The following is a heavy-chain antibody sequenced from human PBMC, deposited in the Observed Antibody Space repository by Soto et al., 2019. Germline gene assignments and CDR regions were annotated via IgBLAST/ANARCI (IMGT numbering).Heavy chain of an antibody. Sequence: HVQLVQSGAEVKKPGSSVKVSCKASGGTFSSYAISWVRQAPGQGLEWMGGIIPIFGTANYAQKFQGRVTITADESTSTAYMELSSMRSEDTAVYYCAREVHNNYVSGYGMDVWGQGTTVTVSS. CDR3: AREVHNNYVSGYGMDV. CDR2: IIPIFGTA. CDR1: GGTFSSYA. J-gene: IGHJ6*02. D-gene: IGHD4-4*01. V-gene: IGHV1-69*12.